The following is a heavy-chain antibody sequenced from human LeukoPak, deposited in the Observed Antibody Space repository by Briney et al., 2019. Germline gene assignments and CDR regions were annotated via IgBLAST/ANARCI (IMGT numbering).Heavy chain of an antibody. CDR2: INPNSGGT. CDR1: GYTFTGYY. J-gene: IGHJ5*02. CDR3: ARDTTSSGWSGFFDH. D-gene: IGHD6-19*01. Sequence: GASVKVSCKASGYTFTGYYMHWVRQAPGQGLEWMGWINPNSGGTNYARKFQGRVTMTRDTSISTAYMELSRLRSDDTAVYYCARDTTSSGWSGFFDHWGQGTLVTVSS. V-gene: IGHV1-2*02.